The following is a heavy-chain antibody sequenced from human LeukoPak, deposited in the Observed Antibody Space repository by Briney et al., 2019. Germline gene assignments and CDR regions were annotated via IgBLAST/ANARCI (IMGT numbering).Heavy chain of an antibody. Sequence: GGSLRLSCAASGFTFDDYAMHWVRQAPGEGLEWGSGISWNSVGIGYADSVKGRFTISRDNAKNSLYLQMNSLRPEDTALYYCASVRVELAAVDAFHIWGQGTMVTVSS. CDR2: ISWNSVGI. CDR3: ASVRVELAAVDAFHI. J-gene: IGHJ3*02. CDR1: GFTFDDYA. D-gene: IGHD6-13*01. V-gene: IGHV3-9*01.